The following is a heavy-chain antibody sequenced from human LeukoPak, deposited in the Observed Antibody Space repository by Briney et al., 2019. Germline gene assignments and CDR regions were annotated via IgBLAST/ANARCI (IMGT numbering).Heavy chain of an antibody. D-gene: IGHD4-23*01. CDR3: ARVPTVYGGNSNYFDY. CDR2: IYYSGST. Sequence: SETLSLTCTVSGGSITRHFWSWIRQPPGKGLEWLGYIYYSGSTNYNPSLKSRVTISVDTSKNQFSLKLSSVTAADTAVYYCARVPTVYGGNSNYFDYWAREPWSPSPQ. V-gene: IGHV4-59*11. CDR1: GGSITRHF. J-gene: IGHJ4*02.